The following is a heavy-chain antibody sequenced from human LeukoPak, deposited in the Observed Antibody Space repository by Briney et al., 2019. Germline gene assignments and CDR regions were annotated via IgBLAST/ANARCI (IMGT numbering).Heavy chain of an antibody. CDR1: GYTFTSYG. CDR3: ARVYLGGYSSSWYSRKRYYYMDV. J-gene: IGHJ6*03. V-gene: IGHV1-18*01. Sequence: EASVKVSCKASGYTFTSYGISWVRQAPGQGLEWMGWISAYNGNTNYAQKLQGRVTMTTDTSTSTAYMELRSLRSDDTAVYYCARVYLGGYSSSWYSRKRYYYMDVWGKGTTVTISS. D-gene: IGHD6-13*01. CDR2: ISAYNGNT.